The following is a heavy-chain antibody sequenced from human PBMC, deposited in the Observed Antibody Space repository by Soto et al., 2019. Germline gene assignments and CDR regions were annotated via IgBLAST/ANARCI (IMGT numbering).Heavy chain of an antibody. Sequence: GGSLRLSCAASGFTVSSNYMSWVRQAPGKGLEWVSVIYSVGSTYYADSVKGRFPIPRDNSKNTLYLQMNSLRAEDTAVYYFARGGLWVAAAAARYYGMDVWGQGTTVTVSS. J-gene: IGHJ6*02. V-gene: IGHV3-53*01. CDR3: ARGGLWVAAAAARYYGMDV. CDR2: IYSVGST. CDR1: GFTVSSNY. D-gene: IGHD6-13*01.